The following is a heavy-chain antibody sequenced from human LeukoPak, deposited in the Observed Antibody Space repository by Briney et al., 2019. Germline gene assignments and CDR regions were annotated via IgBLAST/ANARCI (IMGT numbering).Heavy chain of an antibody. CDR1: GFTFSSYS. D-gene: IGHD5-12*01. CDR2: ISSSSSYI. CDR3: ARVDSGYDYIYY. J-gene: IGHJ4*02. Sequence: PGGSLRLSCAASGFTFSSYSMNWVRQAPGKGLEWVSSISSSSSYIYYADSVKGRFTISRDNAKNSLYLQMNSLRAEGTAVYYCARVDSGYDYIYYWGQGTLVTVSS. V-gene: IGHV3-21*01.